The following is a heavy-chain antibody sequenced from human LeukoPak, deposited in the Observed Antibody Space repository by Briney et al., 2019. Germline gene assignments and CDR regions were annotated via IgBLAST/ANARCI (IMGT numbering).Heavy chain of an antibody. CDR3: AISESGSCFDY. Sequence: SETLSLTCIVADGSISSYYWSWIRQPPGKGLEWMGYNHSSGTTNYSPSLKSRITMSLDTSKNQFSLRLRSVTAADTAVYYCAISESGSCFDYWGQGTLVTVSS. D-gene: IGHD3-10*01. J-gene: IGHJ4*02. CDR2: NHSSGTT. CDR1: DGSISSYY. V-gene: IGHV4-59*01.